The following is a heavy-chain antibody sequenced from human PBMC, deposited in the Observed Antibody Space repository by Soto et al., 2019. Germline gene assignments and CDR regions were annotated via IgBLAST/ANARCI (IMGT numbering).Heavy chain of an antibody. D-gene: IGHD2-8*01. CDR2: IVVGSGNT. CDR3: AAEDCTNGVCEYYYGMDV. Sequence: SVKVSCKASGYTFTSYGISWVRQARGQRLEWIGWIVVGSGNTNYAQKFQERVTITRDMSTSTAYMELSSLRSEDTAVYYCAAEDCTNGVCEYYYGMDVWGQGTTVTVSS. V-gene: IGHV1-58*02. CDR1: GYTFTSYG. J-gene: IGHJ6*02.